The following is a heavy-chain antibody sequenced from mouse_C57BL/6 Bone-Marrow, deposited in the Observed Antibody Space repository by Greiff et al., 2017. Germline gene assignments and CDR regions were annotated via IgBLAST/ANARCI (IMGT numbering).Heavy chain of an antibody. J-gene: IGHJ4*01. D-gene: IGHD2-2*01. CDR2: INPGSGGT. CDR1: GYAFTNYL. V-gene: IGHV1-54*01. CDR3: AREWLAYAMGY. Sequence: QVHVKQSGAELVRPGTSVKVSCKASGYAFTNYLIEWVKQRPGQGLEWIGVINPGSGGTNYNEKFKGKATLTADKSSSTAYMQLSSLTSEDSAVYFCAREWLAYAMGYWGQGTSVTVSS.